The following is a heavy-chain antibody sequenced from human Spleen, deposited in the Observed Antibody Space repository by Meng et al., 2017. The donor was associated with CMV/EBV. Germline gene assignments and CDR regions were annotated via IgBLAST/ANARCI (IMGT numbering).Heavy chain of an antibody. CDR2: ISGST. CDR1: GFTFSNYA. V-gene: IGHV3-23*01. Sequence: GGSLRLSCVASGFTFSNYAMAWVRQVPGKGLDWVSGISGSTYYADSVKGRFTATRDRSKNTLYLQMSSLRVEDTAVYYCARGGGSSDYWGQGTLVTVSS. D-gene: IGHD2-2*01. CDR3: ARGGGSSDY. J-gene: IGHJ4*02.